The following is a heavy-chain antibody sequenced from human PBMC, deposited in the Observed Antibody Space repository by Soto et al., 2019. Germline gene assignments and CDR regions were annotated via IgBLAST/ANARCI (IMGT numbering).Heavy chain of an antibody. J-gene: IGHJ6*04. CDR3: ASWGGDFWSGYFRTLDV. CDR2: IYYSGST. CDR1: GGSISSYY. D-gene: IGHD3-3*01. V-gene: IGHV4-59*01. Sequence: SETLSLTCTVSGGSISSYYWSWIRQPPGKGLEWIGYIYYSGSTNYNPSLKSRVTISVDTSKNQFSLKLSSVTAADTAVYYCASWGGDFWSGYFRTLDVWGKGTTVTVSS.